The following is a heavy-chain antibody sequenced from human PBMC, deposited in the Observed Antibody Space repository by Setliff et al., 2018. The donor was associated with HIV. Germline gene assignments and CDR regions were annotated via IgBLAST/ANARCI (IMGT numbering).Heavy chain of an antibody. Sequence: ASVKVSCKASGYTFTSYGISWVRQAPGQGLEWMGWISAYNGNTNYAQKLQGRVTMTTDTSTSTAYMELRSLRSDDTAVYYCARYRDSSDPGFYYMDVWGKGTTVTVSS. CDR1: GYTFTSYG. D-gene: IGHD3-22*01. J-gene: IGHJ6*03. V-gene: IGHV1-18*01. CDR3: ARYRDSSDPGFYYMDV. CDR2: ISAYNGNT.